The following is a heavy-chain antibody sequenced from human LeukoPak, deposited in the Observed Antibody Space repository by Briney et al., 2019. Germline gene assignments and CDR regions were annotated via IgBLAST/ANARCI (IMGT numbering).Heavy chain of an antibody. CDR3: ARGPIQLWIHNAMDV. Sequence: PGRSLRPSCTGSGFTFGDHAMSWVRQAPGKGLEWVGFIRSKAYRGTTEYAASVKGRFTISRDDSAINAYLQMNSLRTEDTAVYYCARGPIQLWIHNAMDVWGQGTTVTVSS. CDR2: IRSKAYRGTT. CDR1: GFTFGDHA. D-gene: IGHD5-18*01. J-gene: IGHJ6*02. V-gene: IGHV3-49*04.